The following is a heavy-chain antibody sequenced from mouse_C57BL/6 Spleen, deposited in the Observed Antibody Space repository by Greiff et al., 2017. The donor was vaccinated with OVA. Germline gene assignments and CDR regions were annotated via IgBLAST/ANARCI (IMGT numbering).Heavy chain of an antibody. V-gene: IGHV5-16*01. CDR1: GFTFSDYY. J-gene: IGHJ3*01. CDR2: INYDGSST. CDR3: ARVDYYGSFAY. Sequence: EVKLVESEGGLVQPGRSMKLSCTASGFTFSDYYMAWVRQVPEKGLEWVANINYDGSSTYYLDSLKSRFIISRDNAKNILYLQMSSLKSEDTATYYCARVDYYGSFAYWGQGTLVTVSA. D-gene: IGHD1-1*01.